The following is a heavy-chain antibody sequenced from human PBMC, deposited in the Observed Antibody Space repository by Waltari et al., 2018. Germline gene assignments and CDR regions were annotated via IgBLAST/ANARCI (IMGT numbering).Heavy chain of an antibody. CDR2: MSYSGGT. Sequence: QLQLQESGPGLLKPSETLSLTCSVSGVSITSNRHYWGWIRQPPGQGLEWIATMSYSGGTDSSPSLESRVTVSRDTSKNQVSLKLVSVTATDTAVYYWAMYIGASLGTAAFDVWGQGTMVTVSS. CDR1: GVSITSNRHY. V-gene: IGHV4-39*01. J-gene: IGHJ3*01. D-gene: IGHD1-26*01. CDR3: AMYIGASLGTAAFDV.